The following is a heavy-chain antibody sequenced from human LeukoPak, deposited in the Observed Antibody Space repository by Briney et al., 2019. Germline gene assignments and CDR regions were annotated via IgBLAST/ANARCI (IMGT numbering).Heavy chain of an antibody. CDR1: GGSISSYY. CDR3: ARDISYSSGWQGSDY. D-gene: IGHD6-19*01. J-gene: IGHJ4*02. V-gene: IGHV4-4*07. Sequence: PSETLSLTCTVSGGSISSYYWSWIRQPAGKGLEWIGRIYVSGSTNYNPSLKSRVTMSVDTSKNQFSLRLSSVTAADTAVYYCARDISYSSGWQGSDYWGQGTLVTVSS. CDR2: IYVSGST.